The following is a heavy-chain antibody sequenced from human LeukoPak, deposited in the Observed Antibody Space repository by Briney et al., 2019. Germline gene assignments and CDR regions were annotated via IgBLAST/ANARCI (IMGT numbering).Heavy chain of an antibody. Sequence: ASVKVSCKASGGTFSSYAISWVRQAPGQGLEWMGGIIPIFGTANYAQKFQGRVTITADESTSTAYVELSSLRSEDTAVYYCARDTRRGYSYGPFDYWGQGTLVTVSS. V-gene: IGHV1-69*13. CDR2: IIPIFGTA. D-gene: IGHD5-18*01. CDR3: ARDTRRGYSYGPFDY. CDR1: GGTFSSYA. J-gene: IGHJ4*02.